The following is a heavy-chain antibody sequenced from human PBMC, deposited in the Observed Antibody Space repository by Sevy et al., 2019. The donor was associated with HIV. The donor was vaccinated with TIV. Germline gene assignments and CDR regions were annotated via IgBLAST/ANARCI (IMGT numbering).Heavy chain of an antibody. D-gene: IGHD3-22*01. V-gene: IGHV1-18*01. CDR2: ISAYNGNT. CDR1: GYTFTSYG. Sequence: ASVKVSCKASGYTFTSYGISWVRQAPGQGLEWMGWISAYNGNTNYAQKLQGRVTMTTDTSTSTAYMELRSLRSDDTAVYYWARDAYYYDSSGRGGHHWGQGTLVTVSS. CDR3: ARDAYYYDSSGRGGHH. J-gene: IGHJ1*01.